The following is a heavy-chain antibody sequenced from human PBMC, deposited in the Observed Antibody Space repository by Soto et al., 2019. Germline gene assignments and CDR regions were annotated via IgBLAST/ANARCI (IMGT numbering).Heavy chain of an antibody. CDR3: VKDHYY. CDR2: IYYSGST. CDR1: GDCVGSGGYS. V-gene: IGHV4-31*03. Sequence: LTSTVPGDCVGSGGYSCAGIRQHQRKGLEWIGYIYYSGSTYYNPSLKSRVTLSVDTSQNQFSLKLSSLTAADTAVYYFVKDHYY. J-gene: IGHJ6*01.